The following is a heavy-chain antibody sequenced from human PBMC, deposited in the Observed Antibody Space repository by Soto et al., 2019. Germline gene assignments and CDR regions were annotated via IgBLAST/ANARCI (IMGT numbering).Heavy chain of an antibody. CDR2: FNNSGTT. CDR3: ARVPSP. V-gene: IGHV4-59*12. Sequence: SETLSLTCTVSGDSIRSYYWIWIRQPPGRGLEWIGFFNNSGTTNYNPSLKSRVTISVDRSKNQFSLNLISVTAADTAVYYCARVPSPWGQGTLVTVSS. J-gene: IGHJ5*02. CDR1: GDSIRSYY.